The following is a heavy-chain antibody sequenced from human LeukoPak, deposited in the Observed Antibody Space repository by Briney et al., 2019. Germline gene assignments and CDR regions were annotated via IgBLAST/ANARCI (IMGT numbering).Heavy chain of an antibody. D-gene: IGHD2-8*01. V-gene: IGHV3-48*01. J-gene: IGHJ5*02. CDR3: ARLMGRHWFDP. CDR2: ISSSSSAI. Sequence: GGSLRLSCAASGFTFSSYAVNWVRQAPGKGLEWVSYISSSSSAIYYADSVKGRFTMSRDNAKNSLYLQMNSLRAEDTALYYCARLMGRHWFDPWGQGTLVTVSS. CDR1: GFTFSSYA.